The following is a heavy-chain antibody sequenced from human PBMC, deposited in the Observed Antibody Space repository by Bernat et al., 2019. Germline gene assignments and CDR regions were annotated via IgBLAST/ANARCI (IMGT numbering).Heavy chain of an antibody. J-gene: IGHJ4*02. CDR2: ISSTSSYI. D-gene: IGHD2-21*02. CDR3: ARAAYCGGDCSAAHSDY. CDR1: GFTFSSYS. Sequence: EVQLVESGGGLVKPGGSLRLSCAASGFTFSSYSMNWVRQAPGKGLEWVSSISSTSSYIYYADSVKGRFTISRDNAKNSLYLQMSSLRAEDTAVYYCARAAYCGGDCSAAHSDYWGQGTLVTVSS. V-gene: IGHV3-21*01.